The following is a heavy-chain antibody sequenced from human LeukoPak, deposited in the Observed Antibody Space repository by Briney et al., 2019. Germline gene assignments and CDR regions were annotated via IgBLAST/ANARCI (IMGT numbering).Heavy chain of an antibody. D-gene: IGHD5-18*01. CDR1: GGSISSSSYY. CDR2: VYYSGST. Sequence: TSETLSLTCTVSGGSISSSSYYWGWIRQPPGRGLEWIAYVYYSGSTSYNPSLKSRVTISVDTSKNQFSLNLSSVTAADTAVYYCARLSRTAHLITYHAFDIWGQGTMVTVSS. V-gene: IGHV4-61*05. CDR3: ARLSRTAHLITYHAFDI. J-gene: IGHJ3*02.